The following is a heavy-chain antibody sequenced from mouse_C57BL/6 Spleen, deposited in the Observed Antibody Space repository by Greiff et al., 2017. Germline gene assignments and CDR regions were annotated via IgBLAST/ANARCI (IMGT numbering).Heavy chain of an antibody. CDR2: IDPSDSET. CDR3: ARSASYYYGSSYYYAMDD. V-gene: IGHV1-52*01. D-gene: IGHD1-1*01. J-gene: IGHJ4*01. CDR1: GYTFTSYW. Sequence: QVQLQQPGAELVRPGSSVKLSCKASGYTFTSYWMHWVKQRPIQGLEWIGNIDPSDSETPYTQKFKDKATLTVDKSSSTAYIQLSSLTSEDSAVYYCARSASYYYGSSYYYAMDDWGQGTSVTVSS.